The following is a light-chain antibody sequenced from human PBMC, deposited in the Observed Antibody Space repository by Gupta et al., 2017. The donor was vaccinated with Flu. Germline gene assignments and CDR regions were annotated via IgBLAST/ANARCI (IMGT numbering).Light chain of an antibody. CDR2: EDS. CDR1: KLGDKY. Sequence: SYELTQPPSVSVSPGQTASITCSGDKLGDKYACWYQQKAGQSPVVVIYEDSKRPSGIPERFSGSNSGNTATLTISGTQAMDEADYYCQAWDSSTAEFGGGTKLTVL. CDR3: QAWDSSTAE. J-gene: IGLJ2*01. V-gene: IGLV3-1*01.